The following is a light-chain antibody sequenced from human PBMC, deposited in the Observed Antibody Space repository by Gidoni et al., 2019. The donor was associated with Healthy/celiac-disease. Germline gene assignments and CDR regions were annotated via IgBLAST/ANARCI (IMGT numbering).Light chain of an antibody. J-gene: IGKJ4*01. CDR1: QDISNY. V-gene: IGKV1-33*01. CDR2: DAS. Sequence: DIQMTQSPSSLSASVVDRVTITCQASQDISNYLNWYQQKPGKAPKLLIYDASNVETGVPSRFSGSGSGTDFTFTISSLQHEDIATYYCQQYDNLLTFGGXTKVEIK. CDR3: QQYDNLLT.